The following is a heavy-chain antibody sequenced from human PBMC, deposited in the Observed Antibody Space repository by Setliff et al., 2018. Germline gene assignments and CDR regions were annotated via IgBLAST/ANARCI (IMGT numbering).Heavy chain of an antibody. CDR2: TNHSGST. J-gene: IGHJ6*02. Sequence: SETLSLTCGGYGGSISDYYWSWIRQPPGKWLEWFGETNHSGSTNYNPSLKSRVTISLDTSRNQVSLKLSSVTAADTAVYYCARDRQYCSSTSCYTSYFYYYAMDIWGQGTTVTVSS. CDR3: ARDRQYCSSTSCYTSYFYYYAMDI. D-gene: IGHD2-2*02. V-gene: IGHV4-34*01. CDR1: GGSISDYY.